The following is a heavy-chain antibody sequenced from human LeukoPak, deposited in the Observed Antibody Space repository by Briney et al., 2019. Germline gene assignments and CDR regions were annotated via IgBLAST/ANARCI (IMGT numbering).Heavy chain of an antibody. CDR2: VYYGRTT. Sequence: SETLSLTCTVSAASISSSSHHWGWIRQSPGKGLEWIGCVYYGRTTYYSPSLDSRVTISLDTSANQFSLQLNSVTAADTAVYYCVRHDGRGGATMGAFDSWGQGSLVTVSS. CDR3: VRHDGRGGATMGAFDS. V-gene: IGHV4-39*01. CDR1: AASISSSSHH. D-gene: IGHD4/OR15-4a*01. J-gene: IGHJ5*01.